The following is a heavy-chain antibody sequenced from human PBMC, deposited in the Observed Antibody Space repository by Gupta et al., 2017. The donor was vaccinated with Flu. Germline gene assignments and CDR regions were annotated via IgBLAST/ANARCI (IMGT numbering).Heavy chain of an antibody. V-gene: IGHV3-23*01. J-gene: IGHJ4*02. CDR3: AKDSYCTNGVCYSWFHDHLLHDY. Sequence: VSAISGSGGSTYYADSVKGRFTISRDNSKNTLYLQMNSLRAEDTAVYYCAKDSYCTNGVCYSWFHDHLLHDYWGQGTLVTVSS. D-gene: IGHD2-8*01. CDR2: ISGSGGST.